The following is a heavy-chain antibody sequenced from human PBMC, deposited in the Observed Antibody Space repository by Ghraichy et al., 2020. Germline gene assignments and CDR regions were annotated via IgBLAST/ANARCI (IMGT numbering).Heavy chain of an antibody. Sequence: TLSLTCTVSGGSISSSSYYWGWIRQPPGKGLEWIGSIYYSGSTYYNPSLKSRVTISVDTSKNQFSLKLSSVTAADTAVYYCAIPTTPGNYFDYWGQGTLVTVSS. D-gene: IGHD5-12*01. CDR3: AIPTTPGNYFDY. CDR1: GGSISSSSYY. J-gene: IGHJ4*02. CDR2: IYYSGST. V-gene: IGHV4-39*01.